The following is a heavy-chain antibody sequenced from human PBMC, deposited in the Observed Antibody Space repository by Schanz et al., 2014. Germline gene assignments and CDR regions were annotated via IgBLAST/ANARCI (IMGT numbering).Heavy chain of an antibody. CDR3: ARGRTFDY. V-gene: IGHV1-46*01. CDR1: GYTFTSDS. J-gene: IGHJ4*02. CDR2: INPSGGST. Sequence: QVQLVQSGAEVKKPGASVKVSCKASGYTFTSDSMHWVRQAPGQGLEWMGMINPSGGSTTYAQKFQGRVTMTRNTSISTAYMELNSLTSEDTAVYYCARGRTFDYWGQGTLVTVSS.